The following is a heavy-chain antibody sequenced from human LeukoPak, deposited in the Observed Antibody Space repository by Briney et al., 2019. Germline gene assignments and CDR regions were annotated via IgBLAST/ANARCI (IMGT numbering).Heavy chain of an antibody. CDR1: GYTFTGYY. Sequence: ASVKVSCKASGYTFTGYYMHWVRQAPGQGLEWMGWINPNNGGTNYAQKFQGRVTMTRDTSIGTAYMELSRLRSDDTAVYYCARTESQCTSTSCYTEDYWGQGTLVTVSS. CDR3: ARTESQCTSTSCYTEDY. J-gene: IGHJ4*02. D-gene: IGHD2-2*02. CDR2: INPNNGGT. V-gene: IGHV1-2*02.